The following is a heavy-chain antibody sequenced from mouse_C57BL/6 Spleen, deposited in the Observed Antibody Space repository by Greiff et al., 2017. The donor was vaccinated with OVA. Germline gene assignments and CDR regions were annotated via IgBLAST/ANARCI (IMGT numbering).Heavy chain of an antibody. Sequence: QVQLQQSGPELVKPGASVKISCKASGYSFTSYYIHWVKQRPGQGLEWIGWIYPGSGNTKYNEKFKGKATLTADTSSSTAYMQLSSLTSEDSAVYYCARSEGAYDYDGGAAMDYWGQGTSVTVSS. D-gene: IGHD2-4*01. CDR2: IYPGSGNT. J-gene: IGHJ4*01. V-gene: IGHV1-66*01. CDR3: ARSEGAYDYDGGAAMDY. CDR1: GYSFTSYY.